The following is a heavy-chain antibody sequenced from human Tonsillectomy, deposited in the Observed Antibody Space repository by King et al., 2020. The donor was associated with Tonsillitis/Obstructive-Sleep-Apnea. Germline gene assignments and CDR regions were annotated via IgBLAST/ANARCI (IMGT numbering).Heavy chain of an antibody. CDR3: TNHGVEAYTNDRGGYLNNWFDP. J-gene: IGHJ5*02. D-gene: IGHD3-22*01. CDR2: IYPGDSDT. V-gene: IGHV5-51*01. CDR1: GYSFTTYW. Sequence: VQLVESGAEVKKPGESLKISCTTSGYSFTTYWIGWVRQMPGKGLEWMGIIYPGDSDTRYRPSFQGQVTIPADKSISTAYLQWSSLKASDTAMYYCTNHGVEAYTNDRGGYLNNWFDPWGQGTLVTVSS.